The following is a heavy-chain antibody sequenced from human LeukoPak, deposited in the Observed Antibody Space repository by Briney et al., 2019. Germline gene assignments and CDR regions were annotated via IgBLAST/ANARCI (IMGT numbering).Heavy chain of an antibody. CDR1: GFTFSSYS. Sequence: GSLRLSCAASGFTFSSYSMNWIRQPPGKGLEWIGSIFYSGNTYYNPSLKSRVTISVDTSKNQFSLKLSSVTAADTAVYYCARGRYDYVWGSYRYPEYYFDYWGQGTLVTVSS. CDR3: ARGRYDYVWGSYRYPEYYFDY. J-gene: IGHJ4*02. V-gene: IGHV4-39*01. D-gene: IGHD3-16*02. CDR2: IFYSGNT.